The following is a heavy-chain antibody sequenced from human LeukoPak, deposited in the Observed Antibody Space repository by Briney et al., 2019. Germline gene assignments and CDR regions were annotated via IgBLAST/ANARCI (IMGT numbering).Heavy chain of an antibody. CDR3: ARDLYYYDSSGYGMDV. D-gene: IGHD3-22*01. V-gene: IGHV3-30*19. CDR1: GFTFSSYG. J-gene: IGHJ6*02. Sequence: GSLRLSCAASGFTFSSYGMHWVRQAPGKGLEWVAVIWYDGSNKYYADSVKGRFTISRDNSKNTLYLQMNSLRAEDTAVYYCARDLYYYDSSGYGMDVWGQGTTVTVSS. CDR2: IWYDGSNK.